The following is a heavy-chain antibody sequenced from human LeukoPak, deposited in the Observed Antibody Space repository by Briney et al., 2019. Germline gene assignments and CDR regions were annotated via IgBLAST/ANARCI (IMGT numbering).Heavy chain of an antibody. D-gene: IGHD1-26*01. J-gene: IGHJ3*02. CDR3: AKDGIGGAFDI. Sequence: GGSLRLSCAASGFTFSSYGMHWVRQAPGKGLEWVAVISYDGGNKYYADSVKGRFTISRDNSKNTLYLQMNSLRAEDTAVYYCAKDGIGGAFDIWGQGTMVTVSS. CDR1: GFTFSSYG. CDR2: ISYDGGNK. V-gene: IGHV3-30*18.